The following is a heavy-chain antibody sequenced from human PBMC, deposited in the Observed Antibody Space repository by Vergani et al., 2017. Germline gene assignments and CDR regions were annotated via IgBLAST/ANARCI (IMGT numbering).Heavy chain of an antibody. J-gene: IGHJ4*02. Sequence: QVQLQESGPGLVKPSETLSLTCTVSGGPISSYYWSWIRQPPGKGLEWIGYIYYSGSTNYNPSLKSRVTISVDTSKNQFSLKLSSVTAADTAVYYCARVWGNYDFWSGYYMGATFDYWGQGTLVTVSS. CDR2: IYYSGST. CDR1: GGPISSYY. D-gene: IGHD3-3*01. CDR3: ARVWGNYDFWSGYYMGATFDY. V-gene: IGHV4-59*01.